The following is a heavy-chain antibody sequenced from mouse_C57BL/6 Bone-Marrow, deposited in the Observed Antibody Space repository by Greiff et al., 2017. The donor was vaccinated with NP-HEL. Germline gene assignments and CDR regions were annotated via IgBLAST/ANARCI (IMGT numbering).Heavy chain of an antibody. D-gene: IGHD3-2*02. CDR2: INPGSGGT. CDR1: GYAFTNYL. Sequence: QVQLQQSGAELVRPGTSVKVSCKASGYAFTNYLIEWVKQRTGQGLEWIGVINPGSGGTNYNEKFKGKATLTADKSSSTAYMQHSSLTSEDSAVYFCARGGLRSFGYYWGQGTSVTVSS. CDR3: ARGGLRSFGYY. V-gene: IGHV1-54*01. J-gene: IGHJ4*01.